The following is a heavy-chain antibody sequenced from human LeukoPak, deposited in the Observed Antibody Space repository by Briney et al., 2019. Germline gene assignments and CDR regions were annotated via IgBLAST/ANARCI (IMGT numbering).Heavy chain of an antibody. V-gene: IGHV3-33*08. J-gene: IGHJ4*02. Sequence: GGSLRLSCAASGFTFSSYSVNWVRQAPGKGLEWMAIIWYDGSHRYYADSVKGRFTISRDNSKNTLYLQMNSLRAEDTAVYYCARGGIMITMVRGVTSYFDNWGLGTLVTVSS. CDR1: GFTFSSYS. D-gene: IGHD3-10*01. CDR2: IWYDGSHR. CDR3: ARGGIMITMVRGVTSYFDN.